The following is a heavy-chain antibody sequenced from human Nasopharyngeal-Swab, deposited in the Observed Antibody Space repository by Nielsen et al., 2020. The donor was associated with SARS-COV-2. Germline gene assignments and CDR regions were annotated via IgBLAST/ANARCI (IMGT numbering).Heavy chain of an antibody. CDR3: ARAALYCSGSNCSSNYYYYMDV. J-gene: IGHJ6*03. V-gene: IGHV1-3*01. CDR2: INAGNGNA. D-gene: IGHD2-15*01. CDR1: GYTFTSHA. Sequence: ASVKVSCKASGYTFTSHALHWARQAPGPRLEWLGWINAGNGNANYSQKFQDRVTITRDTSASTAYMELTSLRSEDTAVYYCARAALYCSGSNCSSNYYYYMDVWGKGATVTVSS.